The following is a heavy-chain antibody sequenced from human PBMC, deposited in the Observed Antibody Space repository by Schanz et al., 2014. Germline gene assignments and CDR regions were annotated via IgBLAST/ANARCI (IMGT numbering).Heavy chain of an antibody. CDR3: AKGRFGELSAFDI. Sequence: EVQLLESGGGLVQPGGSLRLSCAASGFTFRAYAMSWVRQAPGRGLEWVSIISGSGGNTYYADAVRGRFTISRDNSKTTVYLQMNSLRAEDTAVYYCAKGRFGELSAFDIWGQGTMVTVSS. J-gene: IGHJ3*02. V-gene: IGHV3-23*01. CDR1: GFTFRAYA. CDR2: ISGSGGNT. D-gene: IGHD3-10*01.